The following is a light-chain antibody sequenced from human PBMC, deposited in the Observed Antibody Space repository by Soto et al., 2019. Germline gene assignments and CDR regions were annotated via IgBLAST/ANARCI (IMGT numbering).Light chain of an antibody. CDR3: DTWGTAIHDVV. CDR1: SGHSTYA. Sequence: QSVLTRSPSASASLGASVKLTCTLSSGHSTYAIAWHQQQPEKGPRYLMKLDSDGSHSTGDVIPDRFSGSSSGAERHLTISSLMSEDEAEHYCDTWGTAIHDVVFGRGTKVTVL. V-gene: IGLV4-69*01. CDR2: LDSDGSH. J-gene: IGLJ2*01.